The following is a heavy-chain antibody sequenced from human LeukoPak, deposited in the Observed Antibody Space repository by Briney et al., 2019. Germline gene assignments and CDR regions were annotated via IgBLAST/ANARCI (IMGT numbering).Heavy chain of an antibody. V-gene: IGHV3-30*02. CDR2: IRYDENNK. Sequence: GGSLRLSCAASGFTFSSYGMHWVRQAPGKGLEWVAFIRYDENNKDYADSVKGRFTISRDNSKNTLYLQMNSLRAEHTAVYYCAKDRSPYNDSEFDYWGQGTLVAVAS. D-gene: IGHD1-14*01. J-gene: IGHJ4*02. CDR3: AKDRSPYNDSEFDY. CDR1: GFTFSSYG.